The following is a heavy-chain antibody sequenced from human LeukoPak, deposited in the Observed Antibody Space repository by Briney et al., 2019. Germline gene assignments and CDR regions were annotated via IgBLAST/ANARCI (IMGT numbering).Heavy chain of an antibody. V-gene: IGHV4-28*01. CDR3: ASVSARPDYYFDS. Sequence: PSDTPSLTCAVSGXSISSSNWWGWIRQPPGKGLEWIGYIYYSGSTYYSPSLKGRVTMSIDTSKNQFSLKLSSVTAVDTAVYYCASVSARPDYYFDSWGQGTLVTVSS. CDR2: IYYSGST. D-gene: IGHD6-6*01. J-gene: IGHJ4*02. CDR1: GXSISSSNW.